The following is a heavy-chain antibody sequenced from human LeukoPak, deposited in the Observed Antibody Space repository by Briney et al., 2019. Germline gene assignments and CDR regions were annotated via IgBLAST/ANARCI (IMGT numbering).Heavy chain of an antibody. CDR2: VYYSGST. J-gene: IGHJ4*02. CDR1: GGSFSGYY. Sequence: PSETLSLTCAVYGGSFSGYYWSWIRQPPGKGLEWIGYVYYSGSTDYNPYLKGRVTMSVDTSKSQFSLKLSSVTAADTAVYYCATLQSSGYDYSDYWGQGILVTVSS. CDR3: ATLQSSGYDYSDY. V-gene: IGHV4-59*08. D-gene: IGHD3-22*01.